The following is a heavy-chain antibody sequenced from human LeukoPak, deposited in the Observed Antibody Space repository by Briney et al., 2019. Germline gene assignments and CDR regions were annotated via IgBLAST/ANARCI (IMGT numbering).Heavy chain of an antibody. Sequence: PGGSLRLSCAASGFTFSIYWMSWVRQAPGKGLEWVANIKPDGSEEYYVDSVKGRFTISRDNVKNSLYLQMNSLRAEDTAVYYCARGYQYSSGWAGNYWGQGTLVTVSS. V-gene: IGHV3-7*01. CDR2: IKPDGSEE. D-gene: IGHD6-19*01. CDR3: ARGYQYSSGWAGNY. CDR1: GFTFSIYW. J-gene: IGHJ4*02.